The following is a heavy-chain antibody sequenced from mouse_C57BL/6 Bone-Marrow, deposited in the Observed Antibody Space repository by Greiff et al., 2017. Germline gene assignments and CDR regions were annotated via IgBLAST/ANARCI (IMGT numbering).Heavy chain of an antibody. J-gene: IGHJ1*03. Sequence: DVQLVESGGGLVKPGGSLKLSCAASGFTFSDYGMHWVRQAPEKGLEWVAYISSGSSTIYYADTVKGRFTISRDNAKNSLFLQMTSLRSEDAAMCYCARRDGSSPRYWYFDVWGTGTTVTVSS. CDR2: ISSGSSTI. CDR1: GFTFSDYG. CDR3: ARRDGSSPRYWYFDV. D-gene: IGHD1-1*01. V-gene: IGHV5-17*01.